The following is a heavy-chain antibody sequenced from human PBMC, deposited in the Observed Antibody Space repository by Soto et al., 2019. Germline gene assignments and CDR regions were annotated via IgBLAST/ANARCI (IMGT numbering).Heavy chain of an antibody. D-gene: IGHD3-10*01. CDR1: GGTFSSYA. J-gene: IGHJ6*02. V-gene: IGHV1-69*13. CDR3: ARSLTWFGDPGMDV. Sequence: ASVKVSCKASGGTFSSYAISWVRQAPGQGLEWMGGIIPIFGTANYAQKFQGRVTITADESTSTAYMELSSLRSEDTAVYYCARSLTWFGDPGMDVWGQGTTVTVSS. CDR2: IIPIFGTA.